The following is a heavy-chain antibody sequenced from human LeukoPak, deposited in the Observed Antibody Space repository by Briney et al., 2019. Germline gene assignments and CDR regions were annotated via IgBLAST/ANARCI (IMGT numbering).Heavy chain of an antibody. CDR1: GFTFSDYY. CDR3: ARNNGMDV. J-gene: IGHJ6*02. V-gene: IGHV3-11*01. CDR2: ISSSGGKI. Sequence: GGSLRLSCAASGFTFSDYYMTWIRRSPGKGLEWVSYISSSGGKIYYADSVKGRFTISKDNAKNSLYLQMNSLRAEDTALYHCARNNGMDVWGQGTTVIVSS.